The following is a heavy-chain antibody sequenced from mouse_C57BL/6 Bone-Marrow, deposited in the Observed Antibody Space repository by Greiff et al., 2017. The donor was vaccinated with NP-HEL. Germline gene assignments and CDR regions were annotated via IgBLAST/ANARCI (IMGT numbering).Heavy chain of an antibody. J-gene: IGHJ1*03. Sequence: EVKLVESGGGLVQPGGSLKLSCAASGFTFSDYYMYCVRQTPEKRLEWVAYISNGGGSTYYPDTVKGRFTISRDNAKNTLYLQMSRLKSEDTAMYDCARPYGSNPHGYFDVWGTGTTVTVSA. CDR2: ISNGGGST. V-gene: IGHV5-12*01. D-gene: IGHD1-1*01. CDR1: GFTFSDYY. CDR3: ARPYGSNPHGYFDV.